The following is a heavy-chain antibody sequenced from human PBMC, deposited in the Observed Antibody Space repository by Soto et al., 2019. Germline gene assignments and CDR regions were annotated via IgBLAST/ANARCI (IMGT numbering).Heavy chain of an antibody. D-gene: IGHD6-13*01. CDR3: ARLISVGSSSWYVADAYYYYYGMDV. Sequence: PGESLKISCKGSGYSFTSYWISWVRQMPGKGLEWMGRIDPSDSYTNYSPSFQGHVTISADKSISTAYLQWSSLKASDTAMYYCARLISVGSSSWYVADAYYYYYGMDVWGQGTTVTVSS. CDR1: GYSFTSYW. V-gene: IGHV5-10-1*01. CDR2: IDPSDSYT. J-gene: IGHJ6*01.